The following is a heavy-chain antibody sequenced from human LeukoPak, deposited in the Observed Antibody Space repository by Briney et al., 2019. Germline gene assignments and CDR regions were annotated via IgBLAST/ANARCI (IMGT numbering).Heavy chain of an antibody. CDR3: ARPYDFWSGTYNWFDT. V-gene: IGHV1-2*02. Sequence: ASVKVSCKASGYTFTGYYMHWVRQAPGQGLEWMGWINPNSGGTNYAQKFQGRVTMTRDTSISTAYMELSRLRSDDTAVYYCARPYDFWSGTYNWFDTWGQGTLVTVFS. D-gene: IGHD3-3*01. J-gene: IGHJ5*02. CDR2: INPNSGGT. CDR1: GYTFTGYY.